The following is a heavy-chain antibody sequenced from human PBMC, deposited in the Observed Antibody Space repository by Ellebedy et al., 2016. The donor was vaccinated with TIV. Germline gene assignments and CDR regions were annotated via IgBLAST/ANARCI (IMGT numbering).Heavy chain of an antibody. Sequence: SETLSLTCTVSGVSISDYFWSWIRQPPGKGLQWIGYMYYSGSNNYNPSLKSRVTISVDTSKNQFSLKLNSVTAADTAVYYCARSSSRWSAGWFDSWGQGTLVTVSS. CDR2: MYYSGSN. D-gene: IGHD2-2*01. CDR3: ARSSSRWSAGWFDS. J-gene: IGHJ5*01. V-gene: IGHV4-59*08. CDR1: GVSISDYF.